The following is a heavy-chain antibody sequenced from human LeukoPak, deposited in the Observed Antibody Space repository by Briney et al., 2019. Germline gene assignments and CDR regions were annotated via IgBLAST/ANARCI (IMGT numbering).Heavy chain of an antibody. CDR3: ARGPGGYSYGYYFDY. Sequence: SETLSLTCTVSGGSISSYYWSWVRQPPGKGLEWIGYFYYSVSTNYNPSLKSRVTISVDTSKNQFSLKLSSVTAAGTAVYYCARGPGGYSYGYYFDYWGQGTLATVSS. D-gene: IGHD5-18*01. CDR2: FYYSVST. CDR1: GGSISSYY. V-gene: IGHV4-59*01. J-gene: IGHJ4*02.